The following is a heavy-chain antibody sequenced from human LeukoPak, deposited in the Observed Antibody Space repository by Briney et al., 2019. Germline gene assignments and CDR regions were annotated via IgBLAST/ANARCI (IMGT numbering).Heavy chain of an antibody. J-gene: IGHJ4*02. CDR1: GFAFSSYS. Sequence: PGGSLRLSCAASGFAFSSYSMNWVRQAPGKGLEWVANIKQDGSEKYYVDSVKGRFTISRDNAKNLLYLQMNSLRAEDTAVYYCARESYYGSGSYYDAPGDYWGQGTLVTVSS. CDR2: IKQDGSEK. V-gene: IGHV3-7*01. CDR3: ARESYYGSGSYYDAPGDY. D-gene: IGHD3-10*01.